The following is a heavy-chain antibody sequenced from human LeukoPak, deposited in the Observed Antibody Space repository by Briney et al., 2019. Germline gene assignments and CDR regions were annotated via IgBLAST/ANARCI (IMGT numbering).Heavy chain of an antibody. J-gene: IGHJ5*01. CDR2: VNHRGTI. CDR1: GGPFTDKF. Sequence: PSAPLFLPCGVSGGPFTDKFWGFIRPLPGKGVGGIGEVNHRGTINYNPSLKSRVAISVDTSKNQFSLKLSSVTAADTAVYYCARLHLWPENWFDSWGPGTLVTVTS. V-gene: IGHV4-34*01. D-gene: IGHD3-10*01. CDR3: ARLHLWPENWFDS.